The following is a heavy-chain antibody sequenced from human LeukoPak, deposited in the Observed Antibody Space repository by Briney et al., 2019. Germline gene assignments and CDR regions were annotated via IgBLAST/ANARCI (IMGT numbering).Heavy chain of an antibody. CDR3: ARVSETPAYYYTSGYYYLGY. Sequence: ASVKVSCKASGGTFSSYDINWVRQAAGQGLEWMGWMNPNSGNTGYAQKFQGRVTMTRDTSTSTAYMELSSLTSEDTAVYFCARVSETPAYYYTSGYYYLGYWGQGTLDTVPS. CDR1: GGTFSSYD. V-gene: IGHV1-8*02. J-gene: IGHJ4*02. CDR2: MNPNSGNT. D-gene: IGHD3-22*01.